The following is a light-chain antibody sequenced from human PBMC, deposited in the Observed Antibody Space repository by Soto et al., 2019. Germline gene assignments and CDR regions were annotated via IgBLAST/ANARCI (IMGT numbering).Light chain of an antibody. J-gene: IGLJ1*01. Sequence: QSVLTQPPSASGTPGQTVTISCSGSSSNIGSNSVNWFQHLPGAVPKLLIFSNHQRPSGVPDRFSGSKSGTSASLAISGLQTEDEADYYCQSYDSSLNEYVFGPGTKLTVL. CDR1: SSNIGSNS. CDR2: SNH. CDR3: QSYDSSLNEYV. V-gene: IGLV1-44*01.